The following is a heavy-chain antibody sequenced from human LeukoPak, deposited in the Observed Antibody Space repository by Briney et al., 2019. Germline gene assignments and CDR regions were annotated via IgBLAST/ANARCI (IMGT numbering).Heavy chain of an antibody. CDR2: ISSSSSTI. CDR3: ARGAYGAYYYMDV. Sequence: GGSLRLSCAASGFTFSSYSMNWVRQAPGKGLEWVSYISSSSSTIYYADSGKGRFTISRDNAKNSLYLQMNSLRAEDTAVYYCARGAYGAYYYMDVWGKGTTVTVSS. V-gene: IGHV3-48*01. CDR1: GFTFSSYS. J-gene: IGHJ6*03. D-gene: IGHD4-17*01.